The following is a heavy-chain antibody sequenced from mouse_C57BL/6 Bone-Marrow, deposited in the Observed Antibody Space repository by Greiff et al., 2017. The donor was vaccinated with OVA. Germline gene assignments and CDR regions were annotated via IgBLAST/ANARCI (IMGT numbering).Heavy chain of an antibody. CDR2: ISYDGSN. Sequence: ESGPGLVKPSQSLSLTCSVTGYSITSGYYWNWIRQFPGNKLEWLSYISYDGSNNYKPSLNTRISIPRDKSKNQFFLKLKSVTTEDTATYYCARITTTTVVAKSYWYFAVWGTGTTVTVSA. CDR1: GYSITSGYY. CDR3: ARITTTTVVAKSYWYFAV. J-gene: IGHJ1*03. V-gene: IGHV3-6*01. D-gene: IGHD1-1*01.